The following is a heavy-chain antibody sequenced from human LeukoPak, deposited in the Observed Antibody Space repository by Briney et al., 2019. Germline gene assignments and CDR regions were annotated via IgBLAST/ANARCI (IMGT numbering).Heavy chain of an antibody. V-gene: IGHV4-4*07. J-gene: IGHJ4*02. CDR3: ARSANTIFSRGPDFDY. Sequence: SETLSLTCTVSGGSISSYYWSWIRQPAGKGLEWIGRIYTSGSANYNPSLKSRVTMPLDTSKNQFSLKLSSVTAADTAVYYCARSANTIFSRGPDFDYWGQGTLVTVCS. CDR2: IYTSGSA. D-gene: IGHD3-3*01. CDR1: GGSISSYY.